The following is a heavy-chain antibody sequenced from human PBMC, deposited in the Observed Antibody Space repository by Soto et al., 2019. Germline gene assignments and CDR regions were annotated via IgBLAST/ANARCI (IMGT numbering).Heavy chain of an antibody. CDR2: IKQVGSKK. V-gene: IGHV3-7*01. Sequence: GRSLRLSCAASGFTLSSYWMRWVRQPTEKGLEWVATIKQVGSKKFYGDSVKGRLTISRDNANNPLYLQMNSQMARDTAGYLCAREYDSSSGWCLTYYDYGMDVWGQGTTVTVSS. CDR1: GFTLSSYW. D-gene: IGHD6-19*01. CDR3: AREYDSSSGWCLTYYDYGMDV. J-gene: IGHJ6*02.